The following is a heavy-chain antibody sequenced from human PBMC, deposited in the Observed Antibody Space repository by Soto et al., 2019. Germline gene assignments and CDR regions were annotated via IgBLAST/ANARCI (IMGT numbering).Heavy chain of an antibody. J-gene: IGHJ5*02. CDR2: IKNDGSVT. CDR1: GITISGYW. Sequence: GGSLRLSCAASGITISGYWMSWVRQVPWKGPEWVSRIKNDGSVTSYADSVKGRFSISRDNAKNTLYLQMNSLRAEDTAVYYCARSDWFDPWGKGTLVTVST. CDR3: ARSDWFDP. V-gene: IGHV3-74*01.